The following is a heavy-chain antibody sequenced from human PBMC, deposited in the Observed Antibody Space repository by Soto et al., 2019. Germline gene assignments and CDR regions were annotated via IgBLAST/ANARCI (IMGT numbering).Heavy chain of an antibody. Sequence: QVQLMESGGGVVQPGRSLRLSCAASGFTFTGYGMHWVRQAPGKGLEWVAIIRNDGSNIYYGDAVKGRFTISRDNSKDTVYLQTNSLRPEDTAVYYCVRNGVGTTVYFSYFDFWGQGTLVTVSS. CDR1: GFTFTGYG. CDR3: VRNGVGTTVYFSYFDF. D-gene: IGHD1-26*01. V-gene: IGHV3-33*01. CDR2: IRNDGSNI. J-gene: IGHJ4*02.